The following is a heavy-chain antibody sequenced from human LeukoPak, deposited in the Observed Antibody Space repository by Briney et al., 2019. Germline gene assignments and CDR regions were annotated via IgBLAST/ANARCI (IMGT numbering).Heavy chain of an antibody. Sequence: GRSLRLSCEVSGLTFSSQTMHWLRQAPGKGLERVAVISQDGNIKKKADSVEGRFTISRDNSKNTLYLQMNSLRAEDTGVYYCTRDGGATTDFDYWGQGTLVTVSS. D-gene: IGHD3-16*01. V-gene: IGHV3-30-3*01. CDR3: TRDGGATTDFDY. CDR2: ISQDGNIK. J-gene: IGHJ4*02. CDR1: GLTFSSQT.